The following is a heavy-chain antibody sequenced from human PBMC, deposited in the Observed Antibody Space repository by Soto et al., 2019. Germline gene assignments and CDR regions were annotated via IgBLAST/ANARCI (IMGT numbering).Heavy chain of an antibody. J-gene: IGHJ4*02. D-gene: IGHD6-6*01. Sequence: ESLKISCKGSGSSFPSYWISWVRQMPGKGPEWMGKIDPSDSYTNYSPSFQGHVTISADKSITTASLQWSSLKASDTAMHSSARGYTSSSEDRGYRGQGTRVIVAT. V-gene: IGHV5-10-1*01. CDR3: ARGYTSSSEDRGY. CDR1: GSSFPSYW. CDR2: IDPSDSYT.